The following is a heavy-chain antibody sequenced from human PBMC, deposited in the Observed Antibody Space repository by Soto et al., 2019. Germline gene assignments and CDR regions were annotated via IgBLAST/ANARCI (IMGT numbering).Heavy chain of an antibody. CDR2: INLNSGDT. J-gene: IGHJ5*02. D-gene: IGHD5-12*01. V-gene: IGHV1-2*02. CDR3: ARDLGGYDSYGPDT. Sequence: ASVKVSCKASGYTFTGYYMHWVRQAPGQGLEWMGWINLNSGDTNYAEKFRGRVTMTRDTSIITAYMELTRLKSDDTAVYYCARDLGGYDSYGPDTWGQGTLVTVSS. CDR1: GYTFTGYY.